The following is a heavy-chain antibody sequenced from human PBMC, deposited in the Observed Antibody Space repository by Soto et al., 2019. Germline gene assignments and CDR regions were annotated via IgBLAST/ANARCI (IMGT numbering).Heavy chain of an antibody. J-gene: IGHJ5*02. D-gene: IGHD6-13*01. CDR1: GGNFSSYA. CDR2: IVPLFGTT. V-gene: IGHV1-69*01. CDR3: AIARGLSWYNWFDP. Sequence: QAQLVQSGAELKKPGSSVKVSCKASGGNFSSYAISWLRQAPGQGLEWMGGIVPLFGTTNYAQKFKGRLMITADESTTTAYMELSSLRFEDTAVYYGAIARGLSWYNWFDPWGQGSPVTVSS.